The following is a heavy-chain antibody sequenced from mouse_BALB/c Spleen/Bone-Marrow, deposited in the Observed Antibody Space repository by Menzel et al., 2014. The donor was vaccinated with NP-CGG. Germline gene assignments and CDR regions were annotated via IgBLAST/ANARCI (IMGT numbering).Heavy chain of an antibody. CDR2: IYPGDGET. J-gene: IGHJ3*01. CDR1: GYAFSSYW. V-gene: IGHV1-80*01. Sequence: QVQLQQSGAELVRPGSSVKISCKASGYAFSSYWMTWVKQRPGQGLEWIGQIYPGDGETIYNGKFKGKATLTADKSSSTAYMQLSGLTSEDSAVYFCAKVTTGFAYWGQGTLVTVSA. CDR3: AKVTTGFAY. D-gene: IGHD2-2*01.